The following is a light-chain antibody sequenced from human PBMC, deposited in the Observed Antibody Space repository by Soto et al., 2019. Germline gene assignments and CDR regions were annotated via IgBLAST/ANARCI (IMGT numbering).Light chain of an antibody. J-gene: IGLJ3*02. CDR1: SGYSSFA. Sequence: QSVLTQSPSASASLGASVKLTCTLSSGYSSFAIAWHQQQPEKGPRYLMKVNSDGSHNKGDGIPDRFSGSSSGAERYLTISSLQSEDEADYYCQTWATGIRVFGGGTKVTVL. CDR3: QTWATGIRV. CDR2: VNSDGSH. V-gene: IGLV4-69*01.